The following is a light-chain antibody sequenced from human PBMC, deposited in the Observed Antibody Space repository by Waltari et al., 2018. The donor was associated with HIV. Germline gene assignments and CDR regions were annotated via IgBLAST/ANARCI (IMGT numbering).Light chain of an antibody. CDR3: QSYDSSLSVWV. V-gene: IGLV1-40*01. CDR2: GNS. CDR1: RPTPRGGSD. Sequence: QSWLTQPPPVSGAPGAEVTLPCPWGRPTPRGGSDLTRYQQIPGTAPKLLIYGNSHRPSGVPDRFSGSKSGTSASLAITGLQAEDEADYYCQSYDSSLSVWVFGGGTKLTVL. J-gene: IGLJ3*02.